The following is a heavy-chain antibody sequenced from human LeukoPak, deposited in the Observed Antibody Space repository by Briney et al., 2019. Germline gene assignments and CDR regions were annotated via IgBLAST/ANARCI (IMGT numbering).Heavy chain of an antibody. CDR1: GYSFTSYY. Sequence: ASVKVSCKASGYSFTSYYMHWVRQAPGQGLEWMGIINPSGGSTIYSQKFQGRVTLTRDTSTSTVYMDLGSLTSEDTAVYYCVRREGTWFDPWGQGTLVTVSS. J-gene: IGHJ5*02. V-gene: IGHV1-46*01. D-gene: IGHD1-26*01. CDR3: VRREGTWFDP. CDR2: INPSGGST.